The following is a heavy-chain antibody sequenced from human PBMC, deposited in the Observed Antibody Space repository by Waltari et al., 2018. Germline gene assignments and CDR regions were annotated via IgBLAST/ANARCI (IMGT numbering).Heavy chain of an antibody. J-gene: IGHJ6*03. D-gene: IGHD2-2*01. CDR2: ISSSGSTI. Sequence: QVQLVESGGGLVKPGGSLRLSCAASGFTFSDYYISWSPQAPGKGLEWVSYISSSGSTIYYADSVKGRFTISRDNAKNSLYLQMNSLRAEDTAVYYCARAKYQDYYYMDVWGKGTTVTVSS. CDR3: ARAKYQDYYYMDV. CDR1: GFTFSDYY. V-gene: IGHV3-11*01.